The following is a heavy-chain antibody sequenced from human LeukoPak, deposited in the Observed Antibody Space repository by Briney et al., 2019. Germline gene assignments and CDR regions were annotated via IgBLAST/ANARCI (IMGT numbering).Heavy chain of an antibody. J-gene: IGHJ3*02. D-gene: IGHD3-10*01. V-gene: IGHV3-74*01. CDR1: GFTFSSYW. Sequence: GGSLRLSCAASGFTFSSYWMHWVRQAPGKGLVWVSRINSDGSSTSYADSVKGRFTISRDNAKNTLYLQMNSLRAEDTAVYYCAITGAADAFDIWGQGTMVTVSS. CDR2: INSDGSST. CDR3: AITGAADAFDI.